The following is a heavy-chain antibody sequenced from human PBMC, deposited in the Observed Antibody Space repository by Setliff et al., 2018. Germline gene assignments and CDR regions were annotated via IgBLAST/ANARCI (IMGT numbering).Heavy chain of an antibody. D-gene: IGHD3-10*01. CDR2: FYHSGSM. J-gene: IGHJ6*03. Sequence: SETLSLTCTVSGGSISSSYWSWIRQPPGKGLEWIGYFYHSGSMNYNPSLKGRVTMSVDTSNNQLSLKLTSVSAADTAVYYCARAYYYGSGNSHKYYMDVWGKGTAVTVSS. V-gene: IGHV4-4*09. CDR3: ARAYYYGSGNSHKYYMDV. CDR1: GGSISSSY.